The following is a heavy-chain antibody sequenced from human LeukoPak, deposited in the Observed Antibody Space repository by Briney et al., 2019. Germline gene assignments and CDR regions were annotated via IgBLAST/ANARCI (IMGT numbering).Heavy chain of an antibody. D-gene: IGHD3-3*01. Sequence: PGGSLRLSCAASGFTVSSNYMSWVRQAPGKGLEWVSVIFGSGSTYYADSVKGRFTISRHNSKNTLYLQMNSLRAQDTAVYYCVRGITIFGVALYGMDVWGQGTTVTVSS. J-gene: IGHJ6*02. V-gene: IGHV3-53*04. CDR2: IFGSGST. CDR3: VRGITIFGVALYGMDV. CDR1: GFTVSSNY.